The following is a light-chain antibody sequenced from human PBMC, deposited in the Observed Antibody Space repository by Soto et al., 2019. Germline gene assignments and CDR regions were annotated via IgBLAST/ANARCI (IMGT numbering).Light chain of an antibody. CDR2: AAS. Sequence: DIQMTQSPSSLSASVGDRVNITCRASQSISSYLNWYHQKPGKAPNLLIYAASSLQSGVPSRFSGSGSGTEFTLTISSLQPEDFTTYYCQQSYTTPRTFGQGTKLEIK. CDR1: QSISSY. CDR3: QQSYTTPRT. V-gene: IGKV1-39*01. J-gene: IGKJ2*01.